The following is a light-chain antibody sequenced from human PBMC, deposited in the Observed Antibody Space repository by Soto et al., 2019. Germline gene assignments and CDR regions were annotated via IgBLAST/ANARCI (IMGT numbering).Light chain of an antibody. CDR2: DAS. J-gene: IGKJ1*01. Sequence: DIQMTQSPSTLSASVGDRVTITCRASQSISGWLAWYQQKPGKAPKLLIYDASILESGVPSRFSGSGSGTEFTLTISSLQPDDFATYYCQQYSVYWTFGQGTKV. CDR1: QSISGW. V-gene: IGKV1-5*01. CDR3: QQYSVYWT.